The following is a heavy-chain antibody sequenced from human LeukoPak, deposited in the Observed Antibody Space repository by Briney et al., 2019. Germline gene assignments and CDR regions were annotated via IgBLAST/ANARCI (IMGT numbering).Heavy chain of an antibody. V-gene: IGHV3-30-3*01. CDR3: VREPGPGYLDY. J-gene: IGHJ4*02. CDR1: GLTFSSHA. CDR2: ISQDGSDR. D-gene: IGHD6-13*01. Sequence: GGSLRLSCAASGLTFSSHAMHWVRQAPGKGLEWVAVISQDGSDRHYTDSVKGRFTVSRDNSRNTLYLQMNSLRAEDTAVYYCVREPGPGYLDYWGQGTLVTVSS.